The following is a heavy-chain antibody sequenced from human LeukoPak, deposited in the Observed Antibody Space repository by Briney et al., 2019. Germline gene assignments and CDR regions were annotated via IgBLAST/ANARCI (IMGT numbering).Heavy chain of an antibody. J-gene: IGHJ4*02. D-gene: IGHD3-3*01. V-gene: IGHV1-18*01. CDR3: ARRGYDFWSGYYALDY. Sequence: ASVKVSCKASGYTFTSYGISWVRQAPGQGLELMGSISAYNGNTNYAQKLQGRVTMTTDTSTSTAYMELRSLRSDDTAVYYCARRGYDFWSGYYALDYWGQGTLVTVSS. CDR2: ISAYNGNT. CDR1: GYTFTSYG.